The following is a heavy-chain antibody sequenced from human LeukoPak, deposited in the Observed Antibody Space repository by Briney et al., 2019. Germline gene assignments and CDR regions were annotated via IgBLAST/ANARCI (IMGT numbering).Heavy chain of an antibody. V-gene: IGHV1-18*01. Sequence: ASVKVSCKASGYAFTSYGFSWVRQAPGQGLEWMGWISAYNGDTKYALNLQGRVTMTTDTSTSTAYMELRSLRSDDTAVYYCARQLRWDQYYFDYWGQGTLVTVSS. CDR1: GYAFTSYG. CDR2: ISAYNGDT. CDR3: ARQLRWDQYYFDY. D-gene: IGHD4-23*01. J-gene: IGHJ4*02.